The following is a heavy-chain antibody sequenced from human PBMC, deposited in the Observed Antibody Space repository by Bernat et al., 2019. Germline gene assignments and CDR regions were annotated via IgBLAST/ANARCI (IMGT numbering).Heavy chain of an antibody. V-gene: IGHV3-15*01. J-gene: IGHJ4*02. CDR2: IKRKIDGETI. D-gene: IGHD6-13*01. Sequence: QMEESGGGLVKPGGSLRLSCVASGFQISGAWVSWVRQAPGKGLEWIANIKRKIDGETIDYAAPVKGRFSISRDDSKNTAFLQMNSLKTEDTAVYFCTTGYGSDWYGWGQGTLVTVSS. CDR1: GFQISGAW. CDR3: TTGYGSDWYG.